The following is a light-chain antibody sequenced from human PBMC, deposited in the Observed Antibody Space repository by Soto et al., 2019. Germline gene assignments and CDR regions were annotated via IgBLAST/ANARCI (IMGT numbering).Light chain of an antibody. Sequence: EIVMTQSPVTLSVSPGERATLSCRASHSVRNTYLAWYQQKPGQAPRLLISCVSTRAAGIPARFSGSGSGIEFTLTISSLQSEDFAVYYCQQYGDWPLTFGGGTKVEIK. J-gene: IGKJ4*01. CDR3: QQYGDWPLT. V-gene: IGKV3-15*01. CDR1: HSVRNTY. CDR2: CVS.